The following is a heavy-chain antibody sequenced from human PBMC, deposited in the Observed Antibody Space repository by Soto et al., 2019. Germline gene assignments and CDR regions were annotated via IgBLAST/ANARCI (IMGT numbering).Heavy chain of an antibody. CDR1: GFTLSSYA. D-gene: IGHD3-10*01. CDR2: SGTSAHNT. V-gene: IGHV3-23*01. J-gene: IGHJ4*02. Sequence: EVQLLESGGGLVQPGGSLRLSCAASGFTLSSYAMSWVRQAPGKGLEWVSGSGTSAHNTFYADSVKGRFTISRDNSKNTLDLQMNSLRAEDTAVYYCATALGEYLYFFDHWGQGILVTVSS. CDR3: ATALGEYLYFFDH.